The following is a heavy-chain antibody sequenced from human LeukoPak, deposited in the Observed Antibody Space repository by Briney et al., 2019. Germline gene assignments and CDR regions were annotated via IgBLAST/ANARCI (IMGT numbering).Heavy chain of an antibody. CDR2: INTDGKII. D-gene: IGHD2-15*01. CDR3: ARDRPTGRSRGVVVQ. Sequence: GGSLRLSCAASGFTFSTYWMHWVRQAPGKGLVWVSRINTDGKIITYADSVKGRFTISRDNAKNTVYLQMNSLRVEDTAVYYCARDRPTGRSRGVVVQWGQGTLVTVSS. V-gene: IGHV3-74*03. CDR1: GFTFSTYW. J-gene: IGHJ4*02.